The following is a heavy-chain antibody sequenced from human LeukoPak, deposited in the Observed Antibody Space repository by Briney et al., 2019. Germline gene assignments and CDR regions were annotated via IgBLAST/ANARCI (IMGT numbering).Heavy chain of an antibody. CDR3: ERVGNDKTGDIVVGNPFDI. D-gene: IGHD2-2*01. CDR1: GYTFTSYV. J-gene: IGHJ3*02. CDR2: SSAYNGNI. V-gene: IGHV1-18*04. Sequence: ASVKVSCKASGYTFTSYVISGVRQAPGQGLEWMGWSSAYNGNINYVQKLHGRVTMTTDTSTSTAYMELRSLRSDNTAVYYCERVGNDKTGDIVVGNPFDIWGQGTMATVSS.